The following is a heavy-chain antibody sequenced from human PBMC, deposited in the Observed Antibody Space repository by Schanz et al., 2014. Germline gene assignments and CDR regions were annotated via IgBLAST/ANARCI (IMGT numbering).Heavy chain of an antibody. V-gene: IGHV1-69*09. D-gene: IGHD2-21*01. CDR2: FIPILDVG. CDR1: GYTFTSYF. Sequence: QVQLVQSGAEVKKPGASLKVSCKASGYTFTSYFIHWVRQAPGQGLEWVGRFIPILDVGNYAQQFQGRVTFTADTSTTTAYMELSGLRSEDTAVYYCARDRLECGAECYSVEVFEIWGQGTLVIVSS. J-gene: IGHJ4*02. CDR3: ARDRLECGAECYSVEVFEI.